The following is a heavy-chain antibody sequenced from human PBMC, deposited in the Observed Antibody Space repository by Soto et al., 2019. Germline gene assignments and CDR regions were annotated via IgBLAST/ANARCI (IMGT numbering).Heavy chain of an antibody. V-gene: IGHV1-3*01. CDR3: ARDHCTNGVCYTASVY. J-gene: IGHJ4*02. CDR2: INAGNGNT. Sequence: GASVKVSCKASGYTFTIYAMHWVRQAPGQRLKWMGWINAGNGNTKYSQKFQGRVTITRDTSASTAYMELSSLRSEDTAVYYCARDHCTNGVCYTASVYWGQGTLVTVSS. CDR1: GYTFTIYA. D-gene: IGHD2-8*01.